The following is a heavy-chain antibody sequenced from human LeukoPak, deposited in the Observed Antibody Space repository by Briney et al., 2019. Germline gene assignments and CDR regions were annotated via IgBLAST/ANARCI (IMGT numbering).Heavy chain of an antibody. V-gene: IGHV3-21*01. CDR2: ISTSSSYI. J-gene: IGHJ4*02. Sequence: GGSLRLSCTASGFTFSSYSMNWVRQAPGKGLEWVSSISTSSSYIYYADSVKDRFTISRDNAKNSLYLQMNSLRAEDTAVYYCARSSSRYCSGGSCYSGVLGYFDYWGQGTLVTVSS. CDR1: GFTFSSYS. D-gene: IGHD2-15*01. CDR3: ARSSSRYCSGGSCYSGVLGYFDY.